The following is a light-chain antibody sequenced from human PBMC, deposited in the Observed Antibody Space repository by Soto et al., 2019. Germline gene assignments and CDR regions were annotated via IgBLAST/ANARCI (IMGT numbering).Light chain of an antibody. CDR1: QPGNTF. CDR2: DAS. J-gene: IGKJ2*03. V-gene: IGKV1-5*01. Sequence: IQMTQSPSTVSASVGDSVTISCRASQPGNTFLAWYQQKPGGAPKVVIFDASNLGSGVPSRFSGSGFGTEFTLSITSLQPDDFATYYCQQYKNYSYSFGQGTKLEIK. CDR3: QQYKNYSYS.